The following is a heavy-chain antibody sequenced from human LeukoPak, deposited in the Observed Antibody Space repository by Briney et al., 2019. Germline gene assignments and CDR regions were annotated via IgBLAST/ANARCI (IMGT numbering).Heavy chain of an antibody. V-gene: IGHV3-30*04. CDR1: GFTFSSYA. CDR3: ARGFPFLSYYYDSSGLFDY. J-gene: IGHJ4*02. CDR2: ISYDGSNK. D-gene: IGHD3-22*01. Sequence: PGRSLRLSCAASGFTFSSYAMQWVRQAPGKGLEWVAVISYDGSNKYYADSVKGRFTISRDNSKNTLYLQMNSLRAEDTAVYYCARGFPFLSYYYDSSGLFDYWGQGTLVTVSS.